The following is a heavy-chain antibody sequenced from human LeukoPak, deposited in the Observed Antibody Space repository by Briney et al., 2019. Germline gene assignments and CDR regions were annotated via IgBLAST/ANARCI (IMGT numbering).Heavy chain of an antibody. CDR2: IYSGGST. V-gene: IGHV3-66*01. Sequence: PGGSLRLSCAASGFTVSSNYMSWVRQAPGQGLEWVSVIYSGGSTYYADSVKGRFTISRDNSKNTLYLQMNSLRAEDTAVYYCASLPYYYDSSGQSDYWGQGTLVAVSS. CDR1: GFTVSSNY. CDR3: ASLPYYYDSSGQSDY. J-gene: IGHJ4*02. D-gene: IGHD3-22*01.